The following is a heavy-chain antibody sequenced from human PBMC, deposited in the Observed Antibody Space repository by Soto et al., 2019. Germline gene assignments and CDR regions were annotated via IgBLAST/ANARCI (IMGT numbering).Heavy chain of an antibody. CDR2: ISSSGGST. CDR3: VKEGHASSSGNYYYFDY. J-gene: IGHJ4*02. V-gene: IGHV3-64D*06. CDR1: GFTFNSYT. Sequence: GGSLRLSCSASGFTFNSYTMHWVRQAPGKGLEYVSDISSSGGSTYYADSVKGRFTISRDNSKNTVYLQMNSLRVEDTAVYYCVKEGHASSSGNYYYFDYWGQGALVTVSS. D-gene: IGHD6-6*01.